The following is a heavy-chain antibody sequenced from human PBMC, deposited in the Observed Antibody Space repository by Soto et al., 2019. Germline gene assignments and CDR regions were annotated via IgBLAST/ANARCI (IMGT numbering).Heavy chain of an antibody. CDR1: GYTFTTHG. Sequence: QVQLVQSGAEVKKPGASVKVSCKASGYTFTTHGISWVRQVPGQGLEWRGWVRGDNGHTNYAQSLQGRVTMTTDTXTNTAYMELRSLRSDDTAVYYCARGLGYCRSGTCYREWFDPWGQGTLVTVSS. V-gene: IGHV1-18*01. D-gene: IGHD2-15*01. CDR3: ARGLGYCRSGTCYREWFDP. CDR2: VRGDNGHT. J-gene: IGHJ5*02.